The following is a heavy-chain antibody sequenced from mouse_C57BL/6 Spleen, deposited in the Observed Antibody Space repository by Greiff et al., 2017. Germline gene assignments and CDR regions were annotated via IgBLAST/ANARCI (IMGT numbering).Heavy chain of an antibody. J-gene: IGHJ1*03. D-gene: IGHD2-10*01. CDR1: GYTFTSYW. CDR2: IHPNSGST. V-gene: IGHV1-64*01. Sequence: QVQLQQPGAELVKPGASVKLSCKASGYTFTSYWMHWVKQRPGQGLEWIGLIHPNSGSTNYNEKFKSKATLTVDKSSSAAYMQLSSLTSEDSAVYYWARSPTRDPYWYFDVWGTGTTVTVSS. CDR3: ARSPTRDPYWYFDV.